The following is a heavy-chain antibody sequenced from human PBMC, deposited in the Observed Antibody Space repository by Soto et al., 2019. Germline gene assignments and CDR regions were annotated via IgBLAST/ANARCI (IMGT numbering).Heavy chain of an antibody. Sequence: EVQVLDSGGGLVQPGGSQRLSCEASGFTFSNYAMSWVRKAQGKGLDWVATIRATGSTLYADSVKGRLTFSRDNSKNTVYLQMNFLRAEDTAVYYCAKVSNKWAVAQRGHFDYWGQGTLVTVSS. D-gene: IGHD6-19*01. CDR3: AKVSNKWAVAQRGHFDY. J-gene: IGHJ4*02. V-gene: IGHV3-23*01. CDR1: GFTFSNYA. CDR2: IRATGST.